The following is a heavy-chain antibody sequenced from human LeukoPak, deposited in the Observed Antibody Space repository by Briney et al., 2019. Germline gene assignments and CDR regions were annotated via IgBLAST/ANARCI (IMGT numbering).Heavy chain of an antibody. V-gene: IGHV4-59*01. CDR3: ARATGMYSSSSAVENNWFDP. D-gene: IGHD6-6*01. CDR1: GGSISSYY. CDR2: IYYSGST. J-gene: IGHJ5*02. Sequence: SETLSLTCTVSGGSISSYYWSWIRQPPGKGLEWIGYIYYSGSTNYNPSLKSRVTISVDTSKNQFSLKLSSVTAADTAVYYCARATGMYSSSSAVENNWFDPWGQGTLVTVSS.